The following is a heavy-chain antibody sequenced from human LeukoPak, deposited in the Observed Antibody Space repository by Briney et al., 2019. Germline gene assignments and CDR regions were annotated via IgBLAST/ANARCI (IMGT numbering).Heavy chain of an antibody. D-gene: IGHD6-13*01. Sequence: ASVKVSCKASGGTFSSYAISWVRQAPGQGLEWMGRIIPIFGTANYAQKFQGRVTNTTDEYTSTAYMELRSQSSEDTAVYYCARAISSSWCDYWGQGTLVTVSS. CDR1: GGTFSSYA. J-gene: IGHJ4*02. CDR3: ARAISSSWCDY. V-gene: IGHV1-69*05. CDR2: IIPIFGTA.